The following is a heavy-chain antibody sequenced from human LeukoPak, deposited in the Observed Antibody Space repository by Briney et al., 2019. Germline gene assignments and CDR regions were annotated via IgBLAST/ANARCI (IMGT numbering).Heavy chain of an antibody. CDR2: IIPIFGTA. V-gene: IGHV1-69*05. D-gene: IGHD4-11*01. J-gene: IGHJ5*02. CDR3: ARDESDYSNWFDP. CDR1: GGTFISYA. Sequence: SVKVSCKASGGTFISYAISWVRQAPGQGLEWMGGIIPIFGTANYAQKFQGRVTITTDESTSTAYMELSSLRSEDTAVYYCARDESDYSNWFDPWGQGTLVTVSS.